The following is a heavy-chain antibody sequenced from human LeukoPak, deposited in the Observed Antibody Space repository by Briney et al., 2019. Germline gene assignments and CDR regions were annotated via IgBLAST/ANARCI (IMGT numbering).Heavy chain of an antibody. Sequence: SQTLSLTCTVSGVSISSDSDYWSWIRQPAGKGLEWIGRIYSGSTDYNPSLRSRLTISVDTSKNQFSLKLSSVTAADTAVYYCARGRASGTTLYFDYWGQGTLFTVSP. D-gene: IGHD1-1*01. CDR3: ARGRASGTTLYFDY. J-gene: IGHJ4*02. V-gene: IGHV4-61*02. CDR2: IYSGST. CDR1: GVSISSDSDY.